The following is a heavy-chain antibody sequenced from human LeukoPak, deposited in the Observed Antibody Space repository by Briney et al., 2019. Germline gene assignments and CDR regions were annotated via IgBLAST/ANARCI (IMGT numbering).Heavy chain of an antibody. CDR2: IYTSGST. Sequence: SETLSLTCTVSGGSISSYYWSWIRQSPGKGLEWIGRIYTSGSTNYNPSLKSRVTISVDTSKNQFSLKLSSVTAADTAVYYCARSSSSGWGFRFDPWGQGTLVTVSS. J-gene: IGHJ5*02. CDR1: GGSISSYY. V-gene: IGHV4-4*07. CDR3: ARSSSSGWGFRFDP. D-gene: IGHD6-19*01.